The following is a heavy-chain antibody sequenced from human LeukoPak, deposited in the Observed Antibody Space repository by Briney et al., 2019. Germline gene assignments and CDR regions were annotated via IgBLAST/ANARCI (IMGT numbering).Heavy chain of an antibody. CDR2: ISTSGRTT. CDR1: GFSFSSDE. CDR3: ARDRTMVRGLANYFYGMDV. J-gene: IGHJ6*02. D-gene: IGHD3-10*01. V-gene: IGHV3-48*03. Sequence: PGGSLRLSCAASGFSFSSDELNWVRQAPGKGLEWLSYISTSGRTTYYAASVKDRFTISRDNAKNSLYLQMSSLRAEDTAVYYCARDRTMVRGLANYFYGMDVWGQGTTVIVSS.